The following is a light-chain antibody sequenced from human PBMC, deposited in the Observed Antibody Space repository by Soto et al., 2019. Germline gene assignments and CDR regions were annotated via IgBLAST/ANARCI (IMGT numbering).Light chain of an antibody. CDR2: GNN. Sequence: QSVLTQPPSVSGAPGQGVTISCSGSLSNIGAGHDVNWYRQLPGGAPRVLIYGNNKRPSGVPDRISGSKSGASASLAITGLQAEDEDTYYCQSNDTTLSAVVFGGGTKLTVL. CDR1: LSNIGAGHD. CDR3: QSNDTTLSAVV. J-gene: IGLJ2*01. V-gene: IGLV1-40*01.